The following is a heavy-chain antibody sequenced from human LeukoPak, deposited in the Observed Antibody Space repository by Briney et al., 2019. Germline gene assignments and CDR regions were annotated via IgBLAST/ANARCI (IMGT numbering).Heavy chain of an antibody. CDR3: ARVYAYYYGSGSYYRIYYFDY. CDR1: GGSISSGSYY. V-gene: IGHV4-61*02. CDR2: IYTSGST. D-gene: IGHD3-10*01. J-gene: IGHJ4*02. Sequence: TSETLSLTCTVSGGSISSGSYYWSWIRQPAGKGLEWIGRIYTSGSTNYNPSLKSRVTISVDTSKNQFSLKLSSVTAADTAVYYCARVYAYYYGSGSYYRIYYFDYWGQGTLVTVSS.